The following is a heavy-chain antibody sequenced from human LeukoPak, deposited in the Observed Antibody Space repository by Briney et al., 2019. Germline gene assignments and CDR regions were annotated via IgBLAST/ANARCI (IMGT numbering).Heavy chain of an antibody. V-gene: IGHV1-2*02. D-gene: IGHD2-21*02. Sequence: ASVKVSCKASGYTFTRYYMHWVRQAPGQGLEWMGWINPNSGGTNYAQKFQGRVTMTRDTSISPAYMELSRLRSDDTAVYYCARGYCGGDWPQDYWGQGTLVTVSS. CDR3: ARGYCGGDWPQDY. CDR1: GYTFTRYY. J-gene: IGHJ4*02. CDR2: INPNSGGT.